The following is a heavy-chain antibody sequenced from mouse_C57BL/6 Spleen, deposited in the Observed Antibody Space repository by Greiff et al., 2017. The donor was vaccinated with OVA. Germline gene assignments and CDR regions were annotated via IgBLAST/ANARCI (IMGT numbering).Heavy chain of an antibody. CDR2: ISDGGSYT. J-gene: IGHJ4*01. CDR1: GFTFSSYA. CDR3: ARDKVYYGYGGGTMDY. D-gene: IGHD2-2*01. V-gene: IGHV5-4*01. Sequence: EVMLVESGGGLVKPGGSLKLSCAASGFTFSSYAMSWVRQTPEKRLEWVATISDGGSYTYYPDNVKGRFTISRDNAKNNLYLQMSHLKSEDTAVYYCARDKVYYGYGGGTMDYWGQGTSVTVSS.